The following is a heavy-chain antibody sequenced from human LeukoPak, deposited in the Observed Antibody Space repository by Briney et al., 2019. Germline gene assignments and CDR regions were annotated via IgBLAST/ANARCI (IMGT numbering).Heavy chain of an antibody. Sequence: GGSLRLSCAASGFTFSSYAMSWVRQAPGKGLEWVSAISGSGGSTYYADSVKGRFTISRDNSKNTLCLQMNSLRAEDTAVYYCAILKRIDYYGHDYWAREPWSPSPQ. J-gene: IGHJ4*02. CDR2: ISGSGGST. CDR3: AILKRIDYYGHDY. CDR1: GFTFSSYA. V-gene: IGHV3-23*01. D-gene: IGHD3-10*01.